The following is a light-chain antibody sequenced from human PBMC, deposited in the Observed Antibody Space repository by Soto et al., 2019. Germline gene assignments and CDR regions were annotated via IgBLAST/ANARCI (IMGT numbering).Light chain of an antibody. Sequence: QSVLTQPASVAGTPGQSITIYCTGTNSDVGKYDFVSWYQHYPDKAPKFIIYEVNKRPSGVSHRFSGSKPGSTASLTISGLQAEDEAHYYCCSYTSSETVVFGGGTQLTVL. J-gene: IGLJ3*02. V-gene: IGLV2-23*02. CDR3: CSYTSSETVV. CDR2: EVN. CDR1: NSDVGKYDF.